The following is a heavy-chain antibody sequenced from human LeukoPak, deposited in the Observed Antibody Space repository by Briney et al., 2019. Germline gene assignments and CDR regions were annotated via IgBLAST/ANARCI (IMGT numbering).Heavy chain of an antibody. J-gene: IGHJ4*02. D-gene: IGHD3-10*01. CDR1: GFTFSSHW. V-gene: IGHV3-74*01. Sequence: PRGSLRLSCAAPGFTFSSHWMHWVRQAPGKGLVWVSRIDSHGTSTIDADSVKGRFSISRDNAKNTVYLQMNSLRAEDTALYYCVREGYGPGNYPFDYWGQGILVTVSS. CDR3: VREGYGPGNYPFDY. CDR2: IDSHGTST.